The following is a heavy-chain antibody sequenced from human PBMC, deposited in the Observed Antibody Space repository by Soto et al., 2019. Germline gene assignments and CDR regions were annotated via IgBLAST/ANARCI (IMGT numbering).Heavy chain of an antibody. J-gene: IGHJ3*02. CDR2: VYYSGST. D-gene: IGHD5-12*01. Sequence: QVQLQESGPGLVRPSETLALTCSVSGGSISNYYWNWIRQPLGKGLEWIGYVYYSGSTHFHPSLNSRVTMSADTSTNHFSLNLSSVTAADAAIYYCARAVNSGYPDTFDIWGQGTRVTVAS. CDR1: GGSISNYY. V-gene: IGHV4-59*01. CDR3: ARAVNSGYPDTFDI.